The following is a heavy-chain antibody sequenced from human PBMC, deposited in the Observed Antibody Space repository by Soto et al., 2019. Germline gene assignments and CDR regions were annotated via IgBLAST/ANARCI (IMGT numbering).Heavy chain of an antibody. CDR3: ARDGIAVAGTPPFFDY. D-gene: IGHD6-19*01. CDR1: GFTFSSYA. Sequence: ESGGGVVQPGRSLRLSCAASGFTFSSYAMHWVRQAPGKGLEWVAVISYDGSNKYYADSVKGRFTISRDNSKNTLYLQMNSLRAEDTAVYYCARDGIAVAGTPPFFDYWGQGTLVTVSS. V-gene: IGHV3-30-3*01. J-gene: IGHJ4*02. CDR2: ISYDGSNK.